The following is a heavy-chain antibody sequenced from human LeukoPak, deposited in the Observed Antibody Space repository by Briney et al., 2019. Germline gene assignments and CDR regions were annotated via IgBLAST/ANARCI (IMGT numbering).Heavy chain of an antibody. Sequence: SVKVSCKASGGTFSSYAISWVRQAPGQGLEWMGGIIPIFGTANYAQKFQGRVTITTDESTSTAYMELTSLTSEDTAVYYCARVSSPHYSNYAYYYYMDVWGKGTTVTVSS. CDR1: GGTFSSYA. J-gene: IGHJ6*03. D-gene: IGHD4-11*01. CDR2: IIPIFGTA. CDR3: ARVSSPHYSNYAYYYYMDV. V-gene: IGHV1-69*05.